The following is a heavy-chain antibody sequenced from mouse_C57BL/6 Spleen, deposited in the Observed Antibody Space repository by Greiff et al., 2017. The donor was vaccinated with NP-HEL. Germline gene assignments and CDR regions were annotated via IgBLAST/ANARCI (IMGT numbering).Heavy chain of an antibody. J-gene: IGHJ4*01. CDR1: GFTFSDYG. CDR2: ISSGSSTI. D-gene: IGHD2-1*01. V-gene: IGHV5-17*01. Sequence: VQLKESGGGLVKPGGSLKLSCAASGFTFSDYGMHWVRQAPEKGLEWVAYISSGSSTIYYADTVKGRFTISRDNAKNTLFLQMTSLRSEDTAMYYCATIYYGNYVGYAMDYWGQGTSVTVSS. CDR3: ATIYYGNYVGYAMDY.